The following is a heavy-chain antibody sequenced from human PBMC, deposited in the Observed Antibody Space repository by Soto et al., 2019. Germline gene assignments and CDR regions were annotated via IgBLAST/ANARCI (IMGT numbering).Heavy chain of an antibody. CDR2: ITSISTYI. Sequence: GGSLRLSCAASGFTFSSYTMNWVRQAPGKGLEWVSSITSISTYIYYADSVKGRFTISRDNAKNSLSLQMNSLRAADTAVYYCARGGTVTSHYYYYYGMDVWGQGTTVTVSS. J-gene: IGHJ6*02. V-gene: IGHV3-21*04. D-gene: IGHD4-17*01. CDR3: ARGGTVTSHYYYYYGMDV. CDR1: GFTFSSYT.